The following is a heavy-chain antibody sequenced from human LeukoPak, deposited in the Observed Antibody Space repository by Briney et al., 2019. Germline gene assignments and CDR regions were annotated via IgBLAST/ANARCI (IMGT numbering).Heavy chain of an antibody. CDR1: GFSFSSYA. CDR2: CGTRDAT. D-gene: IGHD6-13*01. CDR3: AQKTPGTHPFDY. Sequence: GGSLRLSCAASGFSFSSYAMNWVRQAPGEGLEWVSACGTRDATYYADSVRGRFTISRDNAKNTVYLQMSSLTAEDTAVYYCAQKTPGTHPFDYWGQGTLVTVSS. V-gene: IGHV3-23*01. J-gene: IGHJ4*02.